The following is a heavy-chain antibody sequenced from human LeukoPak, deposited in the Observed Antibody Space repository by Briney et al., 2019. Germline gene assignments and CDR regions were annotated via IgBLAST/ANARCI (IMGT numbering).Heavy chain of an antibody. D-gene: IGHD5-18*01. CDR1: GYTFSSYY. Sequence: PGGSLRLSCAASGYTFSSYYMSWVRQAPGKGLEWVSGISGSGGSTYYADYVKGRFTIPRDNSKNTLYLEMNRLRSEDTAVYYCAKAGGYRYVRYFDFWGQGTLVTVSA. CDR3: AKAGGYRYVRYFDF. J-gene: IGHJ4*02. V-gene: IGHV3-23*01. CDR2: ISGSGGST.